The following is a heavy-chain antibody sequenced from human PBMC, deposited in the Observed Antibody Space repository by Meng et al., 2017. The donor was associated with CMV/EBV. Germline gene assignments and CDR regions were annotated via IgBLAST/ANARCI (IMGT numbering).Heavy chain of an antibody. D-gene: IGHD2-2*01. V-gene: IGHV1-69*05. Sequence: SVKVSCMASGGTFSSYAISWVRQAPGQGLEWMGGIIPIFGTANYAQKFQGRVTITTDESTSTAYMELSSLRSEDTAVYYCARGQSRIVVPAASVDYYYGMDVWGQGTTVTVSS. CDR1: GGTFSSYA. CDR3: ARGQSRIVVPAASVDYYYGMDV. J-gene: IGHJ6*02. CDR2: IIPIFGTA.